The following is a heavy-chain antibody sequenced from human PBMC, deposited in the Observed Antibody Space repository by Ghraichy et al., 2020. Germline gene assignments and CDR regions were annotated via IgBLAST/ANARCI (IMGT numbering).Heavy chain of an antibody. CDR3: ARGPFSPSLAVAGTFDY. CDR1: GGSFSGYY. CDR2: INHSGST. J-gene: IGHJ4*02. D-gene: IGHD6-19*01. Sequence: SETLSLTCAVYGGSFSGYYWSWIRQPPGKGLEWIGEINHSGSTNYNPSLKSRVTISVDTSKNQFSLKLSSVTAADTAVYYCARGPFSPSLAVAGTFDYWGQGTLVTVSS. V-gene: IGHV4-34*01.